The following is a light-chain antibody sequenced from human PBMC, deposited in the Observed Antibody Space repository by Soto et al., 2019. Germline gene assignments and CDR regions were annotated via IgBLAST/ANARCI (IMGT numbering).Light chain of an antibody. CDR3: QQYGSSPWT. CDR2: GAS. CDR1: QSVSRSY. Sequence: IVLTHSPGTLSLSPGERATLSCRASQSVSRSYLAWYQQKPGQAPRLLIYGASSMTTGIPDRFSGSGSGTDFTLTISRLEPEDFAVYYCQQYGSSPWTFGQGTMVDIK. J-gene: IGKJ1*01. V-gene: IGKV3-20*01.